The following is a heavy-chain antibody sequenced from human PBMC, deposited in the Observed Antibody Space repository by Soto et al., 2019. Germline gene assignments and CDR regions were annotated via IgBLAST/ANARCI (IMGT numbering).Heavy chain of an antibody. V-gene: IGHV3-7*01. D-gene: IGHD3-16*02. CDR2: INQDGRDT. CDR3: ATYHDDEWESYRHRY. CDR1: GLAFPSFL. Sequence: EVQLVESGGGLVRPGGSLRLSCAASGLAFPSFLMSWVRQAPGGGLEWVANINQDGRDTYYSDSVRDRFTISRDNAANSLLLHMNSLGAEDTAVYYCATYHDDEWESYRHRYWGQGTLVTVSS. J-gene: IGHJ4*02.